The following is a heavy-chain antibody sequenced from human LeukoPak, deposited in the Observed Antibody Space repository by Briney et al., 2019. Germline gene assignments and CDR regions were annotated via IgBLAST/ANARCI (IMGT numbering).Heavy chain of an antibody. V-gene: IGHV1-2*02. CDR3: AREVAAAGSGPDNNWFDP. J-gene: IGHJ5*02. Sequence: GSSVKVSCKASGGTFSSYAISWVRQAPGQGLEWMGWINPNSGGTNYAQKFQGRVTMTRDTSISTAYMELSRLRSDDTAVYYCAREVAAAGSGPDNNWFDPWGQGTLVTVSS. CDR2: INPNSGGT. CDR1: GGTFSSYA. D-gene: IGHD6-13*01.